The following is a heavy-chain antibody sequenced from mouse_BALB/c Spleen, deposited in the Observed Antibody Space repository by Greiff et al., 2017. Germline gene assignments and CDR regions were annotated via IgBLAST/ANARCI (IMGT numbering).Heavy chain of an antibody. V-gene: IGHV1S132*01. Sequence: VMLVESGAELVKPGASVKLSCKTSGYTFTSYWIQWVKQRPGQGLGWIGEIFPGTGTTYYNEKFKGKATLTIDTSSSTAYMQLSSLTSEDSAVYFCARSTTATDFDYWGQGTTLTVSS. CDR3: ARSTTATDFDY. D-gene: IGHD1-2*01. CDR1: GYTFTSYW. J-gene: IGHJ2*01. CDR2: IFPGTGTT.